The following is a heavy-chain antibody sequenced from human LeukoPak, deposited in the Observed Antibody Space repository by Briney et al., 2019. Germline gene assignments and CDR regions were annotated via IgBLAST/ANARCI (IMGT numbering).Heavy chain of an antibody. CDR2: IYYSGST. CDR3: ARRTYASSPFDP. J-gene: IGHJ5*02. CDR1: GGSISSGGYY. Sequence: SQTLSLTCTVSGGSISSGGYYWGWIRQSPGKGLEWIGSIYYSGSTYYNPSLKSRVTISVDTSKNQFSLKLSSVTAADTAVYYCARRTYASSPFDPWGQGTLVTVSS. D-gene: IGHD6-13*01. V-gene: IGHV4-39*01.